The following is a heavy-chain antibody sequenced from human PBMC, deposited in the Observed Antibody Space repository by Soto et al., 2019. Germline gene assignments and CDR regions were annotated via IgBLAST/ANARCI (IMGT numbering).Heavy chain of an antibody. J-gene: IGHJ3*02. CDR2: IYSGGST. D-gene: IGHD3-10*01. CDR1: GFTVSSNY. Sequence: GGSLRLSCAASGFTVSSNYMSWVRQAPGKGLEWVSVIYSGGSTYYADSVKGRFTISRDNSKNTLYLQMNSLRAEDTAVYYCARDYKSVRDAFDIWGQGTMVTVSS. V-gene: IGHV3-53*01. CDR3: ARDYKSVRDAFDI.